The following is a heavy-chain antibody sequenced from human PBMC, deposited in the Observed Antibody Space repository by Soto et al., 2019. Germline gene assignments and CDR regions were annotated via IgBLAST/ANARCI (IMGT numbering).Heavy chain of an antibody. D-gene: IGHD2-2*03. J-gene: IGHJ6*02. V-gene: IGHV5-51*01. CDR1: GYNFTSNW. CDR3: TSCHGYYGMDV. Sequence: GASLKISCKASGYNFTSNWIAWVRQMPGKGLEWMGIIFPGDSDTTYSPSFHGQVTISADKSISTAADTAVYYCARLNGYCVGTSCHGYYGMDVWGQGTTVTVSS. CDR2: IFPGDSDT.